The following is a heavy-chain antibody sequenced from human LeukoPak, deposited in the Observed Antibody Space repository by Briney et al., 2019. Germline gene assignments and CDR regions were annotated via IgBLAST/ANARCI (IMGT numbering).Heavy chain of an antibody. CDR2: INHSGST. CDR3: VRLNAFGI. Sequence: SETLSLTCAVYGGSFSGYYWSWIRQPPGKGLEWIGEINHSGSTNYNPSLKSRVTISVDTSKNQFSLKLSSVTAADTAGYYCVRLNAFGIWGQGTMVTVSS. J-gene: IGHJ3*02. V-gene: IGHV4-34*01. CDR1: GGSFSGYY.